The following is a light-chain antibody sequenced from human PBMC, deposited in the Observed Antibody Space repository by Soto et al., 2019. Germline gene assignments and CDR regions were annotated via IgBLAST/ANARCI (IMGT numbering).Light chain of an antibody. CDR1: SSDVGTYNY. V-gene: IGLV2-14*01. CDR2: DVS. J-gene: IGLJ2*01. Sequence: QSALTQPASVSGSPGQSITISCTGTSSDVGTYNYVSWYQQHPGKAPKLMIYDVSYRPSGVSDRFSGSKSGNTASLTISGLQAEDEADYYCSSYTNSSTSVVFGGGTKVTVL. CDR3: SSYTNSSTSVV.